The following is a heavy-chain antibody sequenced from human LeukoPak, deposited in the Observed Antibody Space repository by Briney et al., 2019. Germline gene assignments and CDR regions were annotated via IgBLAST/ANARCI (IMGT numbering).Heavy chain of an antibody. CDR3: ASGPAQYFYYGVDV. CDR2: INAGNGDT. J-gene: IGHJ6*02. V-gene: IGHV1-3*01. Sequence: ASVKVSCKASGNTFTIYAIHWVRQAPGQGLEWMGWINAGNGDTKYSQRFQGRVTITRDTSASMAYMELSSLRSEDTAVYYCASGPAQYFYYGVDVWGQGTTVTVSS. CDR1: GNTFTIYA.